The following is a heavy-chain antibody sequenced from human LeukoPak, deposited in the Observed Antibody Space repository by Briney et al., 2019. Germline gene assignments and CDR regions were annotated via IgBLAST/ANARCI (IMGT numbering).Heavy chain of an antibody. V-gene: IGHV3-33*06. Sequence: GGSLRLSCAASGFTFSGYGMHWDRQAPGKGLGWVAVIWYDGSNKYYADSVKGRFTISRDNSKNTLYLQMNSLRADDTAVYYCAKSGAYDHYYMDVWGKGTTVTVSS. CDR1: GFTFSGYG. J-gene: IGHJ6*03. CDR2: IWYDGSNK. D-gene: IGHD3-3*01. CDR3: AKSGAYDHYYMDV.